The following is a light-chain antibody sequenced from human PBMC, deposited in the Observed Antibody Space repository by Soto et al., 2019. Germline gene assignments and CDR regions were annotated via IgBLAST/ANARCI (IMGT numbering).Light chain of an antibody. CDR1: QSISSY. J-gene: IGKJ1*01. CDR2: AAS. V-gene: IGKV1-39*01. Sequence: DIQMTQSPSSLSASVGDRVTITCRASQSISSYLHWYQHKPGKAPKLLIYAASSLQRGVPSSLSGSGSWTDFTLTISSLQPEDFATYYCQQSYSTLRTFGQGTKVEIK. CDR3: QQSYSTLRT.